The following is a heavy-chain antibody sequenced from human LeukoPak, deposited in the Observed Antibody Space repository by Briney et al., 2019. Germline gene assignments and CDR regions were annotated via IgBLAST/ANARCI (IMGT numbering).Heavy chain of an antibody. CDR1: GGSISRYY. J-gene: IGHJ5*02. CDR2: IYYTGGT. D-gene: IGHD2-8*01. Sequence: SETLSLTCTVSGGSISRYYWSWIRQPPGKGLEWIGHIYYTGGTNYNPSLKSRVTISVDKSKNQFSLKLNSVTAADTAVHYCARENGLSHPRRFDPWGQGTLVTVSS. CDR3: ARENGLSHPRRFDP. V-gene: IGHV4-59*01.